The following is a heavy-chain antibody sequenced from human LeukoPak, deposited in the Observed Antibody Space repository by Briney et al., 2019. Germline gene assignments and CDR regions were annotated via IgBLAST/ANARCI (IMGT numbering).Heavy chain of an antibody. J-gene: IGHJ4*02. CDR1: GGSISSSSYY. CDR2: IYYSGST. V-gene: IGHV4-39*07. Sequence: SETLSLTCTVSGGSISSSSYYWGWIRQPPGKGLEWLGSIYYSGSTYYNPSLKSRVTISVDTSKNQFSLKLSSVTAADTAVYYCAREKRGSGFLNFDYWGQGTLVTVSS. CDR3: AREKRGSGFLNFDY. D-gene: IGHD6-19*01.